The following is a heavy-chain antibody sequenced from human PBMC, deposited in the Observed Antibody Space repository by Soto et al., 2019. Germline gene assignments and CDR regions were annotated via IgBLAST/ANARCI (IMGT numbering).Heavy chain of an antibody. V-gene: IGHV6-1*01. CDR2: TYYRSKWYN. D-gene: IGHD3-3*01. J-gene: IGHJ5*02. CDR1: GDSVSSNSAA. CDR3: ARGPSVEFWSGYYGNWFDP. Sequence: SQTLSLTCAISGDSVSSNSAAWNWIRQSPSRGPEWLGRTYYRSKWYNDYAVSVKSRITINPDTSKNQFSLQLNSVTPEDTAVYYCARGPSVEFWSGYYGNWFDPWGQGTLVTVSS.